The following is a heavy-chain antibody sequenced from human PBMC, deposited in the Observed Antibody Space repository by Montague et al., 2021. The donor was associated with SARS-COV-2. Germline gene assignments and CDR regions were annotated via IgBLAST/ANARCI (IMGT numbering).Heavy chain of an antibody. Sequence: SLRLSCAASGFTLTNAWMMWVRQAPGKGLEWVGRIKSKTNGETTDYAASVKGRFVVSRDDSNNRIYLQMNSLKTEDTAVYYCGVDPARKFYDRLIGLPWGPGTLVIVSS. CDR3: GVDPARKFYDRLIGLP. D-gene: IGHD3-3*01. J-gene: IGHJ5*02. CDR1: GFTLTNAW. V-gene: IGHV3-15*01. CDR2: IKSKTNGETT.